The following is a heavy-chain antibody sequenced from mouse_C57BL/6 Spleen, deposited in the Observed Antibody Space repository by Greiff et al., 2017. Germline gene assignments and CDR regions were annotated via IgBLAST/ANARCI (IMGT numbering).Heavy chain of an antibody. D-gene: IGHD3-3*01. CDR3: AKGAGYLDY. V-gene: IGHV1-69*01. CDR1: GYTFTSYW. CDR2: IDPSDSYT. J-gene: IGHJ2*01. Sequence: QVQLQQSGAELVMPGASVKLSCKASGYTFTSYWMHWVKQRPGQGLEWIGEIDPSDSYTNYNQKFKGKSTLTVDKSSSTAYMQLSSLTSEDSAVYYCAKGAGYLDYWGQGTTLTVSS.